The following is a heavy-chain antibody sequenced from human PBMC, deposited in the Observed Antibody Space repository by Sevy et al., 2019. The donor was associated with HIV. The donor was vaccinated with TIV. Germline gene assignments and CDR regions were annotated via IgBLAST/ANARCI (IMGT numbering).Heavy chain of an antibody. CDR2: INTNTGTP. D-gene: IGHD1-26*01. CDR1: GYSFTSSA. V-gene: IGHV7-4-1*02. J-gene: IGHJ4*02. Sequence: ASVKVSCKASGYSFTSSAMNWVRQAPGQGFEWMGWINTNTGTPTYAQGFTGRFVFSLDPSVSTAYLQISSLKAEDTAVYFCASDEMAATSWWGQGTLVTVSS. CDR3: ASDEMAATSW.